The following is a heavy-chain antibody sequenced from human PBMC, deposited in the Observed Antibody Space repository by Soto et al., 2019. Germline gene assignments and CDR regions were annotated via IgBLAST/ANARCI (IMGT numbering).Heavy chain of an antibody. CDR3: ARSIYDSSGYSFDY. Sequence: PSETLSLTCAVSGDYISSTYYWGWIRQPPGKGLEWIGIIYHSGVTFYNPSLKSRVTMSVDTSRNEFSLQLTSLTAADTAVYYCARSIYDSSGYSFDYWGQGTLVTVSS. J-gene: IGHJ4*02. CDR2: IYHSGVT. V-gene: IGHV4-38-2*01. CDR1: GDYISSTYY. D-gene: IGHD3-22*01.